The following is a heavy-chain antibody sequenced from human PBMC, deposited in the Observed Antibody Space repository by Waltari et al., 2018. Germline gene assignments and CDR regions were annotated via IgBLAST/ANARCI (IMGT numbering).Heavy chain of an antibody. CDR1: GYTFTDYY. J-gene: IGHJ5*02. Sequence: EVQLVQSGAEVKKPGATVKISCKVSGYTFTDYYMHWVQQAPGKGLEWMGLVDPEDGETIYAEKFQGRVTINAETSTDTAYMELSSLRSEDTAVYYCATGRSSVVVVAATLEGSNWFDPWGQGTLVTVSS. CDR2: VDPEDGET. V-gene: IGHV1-69-2*01. CDR3: ATGRSSVVVVAATLEGSNWFDP. D-gene: IGHD2-15*01.